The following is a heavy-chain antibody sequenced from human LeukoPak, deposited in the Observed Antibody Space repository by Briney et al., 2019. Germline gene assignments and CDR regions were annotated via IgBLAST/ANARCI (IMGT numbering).Heavy chain of an antibody. J-gene: IGHJ4*02. V-gene: IGHV1-69*04. CDR3: AREVEGGY. Sequence: SVKVSCKASGGTFSSYAISWVRQAPGQGLEWMGRIIPILGIANYAQKFQGRVTTTADKSTSTAYMELSSLRSEDTAVYYCAREVEGGYWGQGTLVTVSS. CDR1: GGTFSSYA. CDR2: IIPILGIA.